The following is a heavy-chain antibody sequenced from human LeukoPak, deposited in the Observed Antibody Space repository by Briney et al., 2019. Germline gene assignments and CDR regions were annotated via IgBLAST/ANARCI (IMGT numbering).Heavy chain of an antibody. Sequence: GGSLRLSCAASGFTFDEFAMHWVRQAPGKGLEWVSGINFNGDTTRYAHSVKGRFTISRDNTKKALYLQMNGLRGEDTALYYCARDRDYNLADSFDHWGQGTLVTVSS. CDR1: GFTFDEFA. D-gene: IGHD5-24*01. CDR3: ARDRDYNLADSFDH. J-gene: IGHJ4*02. V-gene: IGHV3-9*01. CDR2: INFNGDTT.